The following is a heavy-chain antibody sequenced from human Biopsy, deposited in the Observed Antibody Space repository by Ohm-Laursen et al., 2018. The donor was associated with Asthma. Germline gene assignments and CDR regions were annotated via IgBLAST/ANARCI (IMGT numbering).Heavy chain of an antibody. CDR2: ISSSGSSI. V-gene: IGHV3-11*01. CDR1: GFTFSDYS. J-gene: IGHJ4*02. Sequence: SLRLSCAASGFTFSDYSMTWIRQAPGKGLEWISYISSSGSSILYADSVKGRFTISRDNAKNSLHLQMNSLRAEDTAIYYCARGIAFRGVHDFRGQGTLVADSS. D-gene: IGHD3-16*01. CDR3: ARGIAFRGVHDF.